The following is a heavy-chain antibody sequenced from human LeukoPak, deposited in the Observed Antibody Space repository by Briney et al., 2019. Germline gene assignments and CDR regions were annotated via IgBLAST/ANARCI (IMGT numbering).Heavy chain of an antibody. Sequence: GGSLRLSCAASGFTFSSYGMHWVRQAPGKGLEWVTVIWYDGSNKYYADSVKGRFTISRDNSKNTLYLQMNSLRAEDTAVYYCARDKAGVNSDSLYENTAMDYWGQGTLVTVSS. J-gene: IGHJ4*02. V-gene: IGHV3-33*08. CDR3: ARDKAGVNSDSLYENTAMDY. CDR1: GFTFSSYG. CDR2: IWYDGSNK. D-gene: IGHD5-18*01.